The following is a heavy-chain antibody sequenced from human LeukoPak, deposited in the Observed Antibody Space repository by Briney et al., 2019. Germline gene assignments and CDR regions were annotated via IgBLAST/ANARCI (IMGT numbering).Heavy chain of an antibody. J-gene: IGHJ6*02. CDR1: GFTFSSYN. CDR3: ARVGNYSMDV. CDR2: ISTSSNTI. V-gene: IGHV3-48*01. Sequence: GGSLRLSCAASGFTFSSYNMNWVRQAPGKGLEWVSYISTSSNTIYYADSVKGRFTISRDNAKNSLYLQMNDLRAEDTAVYYCARVGNYSMDVWGQGTTVTVS.